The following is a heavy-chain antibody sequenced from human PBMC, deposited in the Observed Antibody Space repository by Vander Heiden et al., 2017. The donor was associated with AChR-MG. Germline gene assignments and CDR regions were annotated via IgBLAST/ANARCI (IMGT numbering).Heavy chain of an antibody. CDR1: GFTFSNYA. Sequence: EVQLLESGGGLVQPGGSLRLSCAASGFTFSNYAMSWVRQAPGKGLEWVSAISGSGVTTYSADSVKGRFTISRDNSKNTLYLQMNSLRAEDTAVYYCAKANIAARPSPTLNWFDPWGQGTLVTVSS. CDR3: AKANIAARPSPTLNWFDP. D-gene: IGHD6-6*01. J-gene: IGHJ5*02. V-gene: IGHV3-23*01. CDR2: ISGSGVTT.